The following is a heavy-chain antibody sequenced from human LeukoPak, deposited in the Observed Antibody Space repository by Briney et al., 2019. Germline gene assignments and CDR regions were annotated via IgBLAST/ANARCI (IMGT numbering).Heavy chain of an antibody. CDR3: ARGVNYGSSSWSYYYYYMDV. V-gene: IGHV1-2*06. Sequence: ASVKVSCKASGYTFTGYYMHWVRQAPGQGLEWMGRINPNSGVTNYAQKFQGRVTMTRDTSISTAYMELSRLRSDDTAVYYCARGVNYGSSSWSYYYYYMDVWGKGTTVTVSS. CDR1: GYTFTGYY. D-gene: IGHD6-13*01. J-gene: IGHJ6*03. CDR2: INPNSGVT.